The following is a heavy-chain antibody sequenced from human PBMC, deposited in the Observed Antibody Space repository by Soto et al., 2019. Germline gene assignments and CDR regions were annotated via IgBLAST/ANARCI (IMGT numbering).Heavy chain of an antibody. CDR2: IYWDDDK. CDR1: GLSLSTSGEA. Sequence: QITLKESGPTLVKPTQTLTLTCTFSGLSLSTSGEAVGWIRQPPGKALEGLALIYWDDDKRYNPTLKTRLTITTATSKNRVVLALTNMDHVDTATYYGAHYVSSSPAGWFDPWGQGILVTVSS. V-gene: IGHV2-5*02. CDR3: AHYVSSSPAGWFDP. D-gene: IGHD3-10*02. J-gene: IGHJ5*02.